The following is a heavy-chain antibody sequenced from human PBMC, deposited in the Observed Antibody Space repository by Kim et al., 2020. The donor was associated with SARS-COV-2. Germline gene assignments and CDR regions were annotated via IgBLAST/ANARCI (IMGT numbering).Heavy chain of an antibody. D-gene: IGHD3-9*01. CDR3: ATFPNYDILTGPGAFDV. Sequence: ASVKVSCKVSGYTLTDLSMHWVRQAPGKGLEWMGGFDPEDGETIYAQKFQGRVTMTEDTSTDTAYMELSSLRSEDTAVYYCATFPNYDILTGPGAFDVWGQGTMVTVSS. V-gene: IGHV1-24*01. CDR1: GYTLTDLS. CDR2: FDPEDGET. J-gene: IGHJ3*01.